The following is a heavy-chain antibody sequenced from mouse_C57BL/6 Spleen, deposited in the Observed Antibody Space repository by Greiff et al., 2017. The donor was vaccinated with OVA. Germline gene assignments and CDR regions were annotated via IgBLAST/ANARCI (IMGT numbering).Heavy chain of an antibody. V-gene: IGHV1-22*01. J-gene: IGHJ3*01. Sequence: EVQLVESGPELVKPGASVKMSCKASGYTFTDYSMHWVKQSHGKGLEWIGFINPNNGGTSYNQKFKGKATLTVNKSSSTVYMELRSLTSEDSAVYYCARTHLLWGFAYWGQGTLVTVSA. CDR1: GYTFTDYS. D-gene: IGHD2-1*01. CDR2: INPNNGGT. CDR3: ARTHLLWGFAY.